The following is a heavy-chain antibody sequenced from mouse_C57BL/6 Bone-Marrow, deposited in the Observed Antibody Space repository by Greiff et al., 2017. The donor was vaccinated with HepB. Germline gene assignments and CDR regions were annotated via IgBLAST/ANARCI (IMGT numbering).Heavy chain of an antibody. Sequence: QVQLQQSGAELARPGASVKLSCKASGYTFTSYGISWVKQRTGQGLEWIGEIYPRSGNTYYNEKFKGKATLTADKSSSTAYMELRSLTSEDSAVYFCARWGPRAGAWFAYWGQGTLVTVSA. D-gene: IGHD3-1*01. V-gene: IGHV1-81*01. CDR2: IYPRSGNT. CDR3: ARWGPRAGAWFAY. CDR1: GYTFTSYG. J-gene: IGHJ3*01.